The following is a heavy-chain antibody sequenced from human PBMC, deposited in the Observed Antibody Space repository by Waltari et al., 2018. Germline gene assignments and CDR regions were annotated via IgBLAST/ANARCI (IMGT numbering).Heavy chain of an antibody. CDR1: GYSFTRYW. CDR2: IYPGDSDT. J-gene: IGHJ3*02. D-gene: IGHD1-26*01. V-gene: IGHV5-51*03. CDR3: ARWELLDAFDI. Sequence: EVQLVQSGTEVKKPGASLKISCKDSGYSFTRYWIGWLRQMPGKGLEWMGIIYPGDSDTRYSPSFQGQVTISADKSISTAYLQWSSLKASDTAMYYCARWELLDAFDIWGQGTMVTVSS.